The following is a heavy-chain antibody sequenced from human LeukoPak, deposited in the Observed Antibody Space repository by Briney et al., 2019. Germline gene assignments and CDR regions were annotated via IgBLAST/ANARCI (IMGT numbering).Heavy chain of an antibody. J-gene: IGHJ4*02. V-gene: IGHV1-2*02. CDR1: GYTFTGYY. CDR3: ARVQGYCSGGTCSGEIDY. D-gene: IGHD2-15*01. CDR2: INCHTVGT. Sequence: ASMKVSCKASGYTFTGYYMHWGRQAPGQGLEWIGWINCHTVGTNYAQRFQGSVTMTRATSISTAYMELSRLRSDDTAVYYCARVQGYCSGGTCSGEIDYWGQGTLVTVSS.